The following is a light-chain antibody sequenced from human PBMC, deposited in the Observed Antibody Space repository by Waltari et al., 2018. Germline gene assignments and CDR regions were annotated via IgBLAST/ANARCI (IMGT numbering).Light chain of an antibody. CDR1: QDIGNR. CDR2: GTS. Sequence: DIQMTQSPSSVSASIGDRVTITCRASQDIGNRLAWYQQKPGKAPNLLIYGTSSLQTGVPSRFSGSGSGTEFTLTISSLQPEDFATYYCQQAKRFPITFGPGTKVDIK. J-gene: IGKJ3*01. V-gene: IGKV1-12*01. CDR3: QQAKRFPIT.